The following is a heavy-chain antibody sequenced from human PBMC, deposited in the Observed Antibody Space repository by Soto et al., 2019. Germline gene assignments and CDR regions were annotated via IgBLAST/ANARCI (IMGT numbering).Heavy chain of an antibody. Sequence: QVQLVQSGAEVKKPGASVKVSCKASGYTFTSYYMHWVRQAPGQGLEWMGIINPSGGSTSYAQNFQGRVTMTRDTSTSTVYMELSSLRSEDTAVYYCASPIMVRGGQDGYYYYMDVWGKGTTVTVSS. J-gene: IGHJ6*03. D-gene: IGHD3-10*01. CDR1: GYTFTSYY. CDR3: ASPIMVRGGQDGYYYYMDV. CDR2: INPSGGST. V-gene: IGHV1-46*03.